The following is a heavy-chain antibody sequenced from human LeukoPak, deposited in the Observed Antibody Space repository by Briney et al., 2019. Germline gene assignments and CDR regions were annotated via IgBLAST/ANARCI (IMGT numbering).Heavy chain of an antibody. CDR1: GFTFSSYA. CDR3: AKGRHLYSSGWSIEY. CDR2: ISGSGDHT. D-gene: IGHD6-19*01. V-gene: IGHV3-23*01. J-gene: IGHJ4*02. Sequence: GGSLRLSCAASGFTFSSYAMNWVRQAPGKGLEWVSSISGSGDHTYYADFVKGRFTISRDSSKNTLYVQMNNLRAEDTAVYYCAKGRHLYSSGWSIEYWGQATLVTVSS.